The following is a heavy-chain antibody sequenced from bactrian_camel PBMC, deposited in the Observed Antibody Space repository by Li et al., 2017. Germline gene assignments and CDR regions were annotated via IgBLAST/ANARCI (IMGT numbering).Heavy chain of an antibody. J-gene: IGHJ6*01. CDR3: VRDADAGILFDDLGY. V-gene: IGHV3S1*01. CDR1: GFTFSSYW. CDR2: ISSGGGTET. D-gene: IGHD1*01. Sequence: HVQLVESGGGLVQPGGSLRVSCAVSGFTFSSYWMYWFRQAPGKGLEWVSLISSGGGTETFYADSVKGRFTISRDNAKNTVSLQMNSLTPEDTAVYYCVRDADAGILFDDLGYWGQGTQVTVS.